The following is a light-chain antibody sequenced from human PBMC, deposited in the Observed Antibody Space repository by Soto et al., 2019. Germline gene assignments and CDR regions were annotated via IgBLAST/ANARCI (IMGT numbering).Light chain of an antibody. CDR1: QSVLHSSHNENY. Sequence: DIVMTQSPDSLAVSLGEKATINCKSSQSVLHSSHNENYLVWYQQKPGQPPKLLIYWASTRESGVPDRFSGSGSGTDFPLTTSSLQAEDVAVYYCQQYYSTPYTFGQGTKLEIK. J-gene: IGKJ2*01. V-gene: IGKV4-1*01. CDR2: WAS. CDR3: QQYYSTPYT.